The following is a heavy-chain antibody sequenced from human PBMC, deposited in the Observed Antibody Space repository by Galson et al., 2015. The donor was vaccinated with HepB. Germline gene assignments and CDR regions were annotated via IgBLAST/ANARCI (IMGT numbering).Heavy chain of an antibody. CDR2: ISSSGRTI. V-gene: IGHV3-11*01. D-gene: IGHD3-10*01. CDR1: GFTFSDYY. CDR3: ARDPGRIIMVRGVHYGMDV. J-gene: IGHJ6*02. Sequence: SLRLSCAASGFTFSDYYMSWIRQAPGKGLEWVSYISSSGRTIYYADSVKGRFTISRDNAKNSVYLQMNNLRAEDTAVYYCARDPGRIIMVRGVHYGMDVWGQGTTVTVSS.